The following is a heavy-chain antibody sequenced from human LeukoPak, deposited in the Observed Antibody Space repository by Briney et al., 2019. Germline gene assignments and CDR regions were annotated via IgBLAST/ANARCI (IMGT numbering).Heavy chain of an antibody. J-gene: IGHJ4*02. CDR3: ARHYYDSSGPDY. Sequence: KPSETLSLTCTVSGGSIRSSSYYWGWIRQPPGKGLEWIASIYYSGSTYYNPSLKSRVTISVDTSKNQFSLKLSSVTAADTAVYYCARHYYDSSGPDYWGQGTLVTVSS. D-gene: IGHD3-22*01. CDR1: GGSIRSSSYY. CDR2: IYYSGST. V-gene: IGHV4-39*01.